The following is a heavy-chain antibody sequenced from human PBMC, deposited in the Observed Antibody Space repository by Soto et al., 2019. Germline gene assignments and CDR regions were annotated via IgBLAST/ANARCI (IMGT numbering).Heavy chain of an antibody. V-gene: IGHV1-69*06. Sequence: VASVTFSCKASGGSFSSYASSWVRQAPGQGLEWMGGIIPIFGTANYAQKFQGRGTITADKSTSTAYMELSSLRSDDTAVYYCASHYGSVNHYYFDYWGQGTLVTVSS. CDR3: ASHYGSVNHYYFDY. D-gene: IGHD3-10*01. CDR1: GGSFSSYA. J-gene: IGHJ4*02. CDR2: IIPIFGTA.